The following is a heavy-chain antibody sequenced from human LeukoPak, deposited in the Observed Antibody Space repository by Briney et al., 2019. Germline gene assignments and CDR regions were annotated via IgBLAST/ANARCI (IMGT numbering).Heavy chain of an antibody. CDR2: ISGSGGST. V-gene: IGHV3-23*01. D-gene: IGHD2/OR15-2a*01. CDR1: GFTFSSYA. J-gene: IGHJ4*02. CDR3: ASSGDLWMFDY. Sequence: GGSLRLSCAASGFTFSSYAMSWVRQAPGKGLEWVSAISGSGGSTYYADSVKGRFTVSRDNSKNTLYLQMNSLRAEDTAVYYCASSGDLWMFDYWGQGTLVTVSS.